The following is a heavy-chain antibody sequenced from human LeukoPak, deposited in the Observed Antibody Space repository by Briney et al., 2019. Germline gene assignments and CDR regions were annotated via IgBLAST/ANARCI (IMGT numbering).Heavy chain of an antibody. J-gene: IGHJ5*02. V-gene: IGHV1-18*01. Sequence: ASVKVPCKASGYTFTSYGISWVRQAPGQGLEWMGWISAYNGNTNYAQKLQGRVTMTTDTSTSTAYMELRSLRSDDTAVYYCARSVVAATRFDPWGQGTLVTVSS. CDR3: ARSVVAATRFDP. D-gene: IGHD2-15*01. CDR2: ISAYNGNT. CDR1: GYTFTSYG.